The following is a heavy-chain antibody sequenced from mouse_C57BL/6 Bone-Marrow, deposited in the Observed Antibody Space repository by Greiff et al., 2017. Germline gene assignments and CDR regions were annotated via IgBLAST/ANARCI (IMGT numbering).Heavy chain of an antibody. V-gene: IGHV1-64*01. Sequence: QVQLQQPGAELVKPGASVKLSCKASGYTFTSYWMHWVKQRPGQGLEWIGMIHPNSGSTNYNEKLKSKATLTVDKSSSTAYMQLSSLTSEDSAVYYCARQLKLACYYAMDYWGQGTSVTVSS. J-gene: IGHJ4*01. CDR1: GYTFTSYW. D-gene: IGHD3-2*02. CDR2: IHPNSGST. CDR3: ARQLKLACYYAMDY.